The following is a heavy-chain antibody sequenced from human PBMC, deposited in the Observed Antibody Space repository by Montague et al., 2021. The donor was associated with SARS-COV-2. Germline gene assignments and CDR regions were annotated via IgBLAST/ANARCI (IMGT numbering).Heavy chain of an antibody. Sequence: SETLSLTCTVTGDSVINYKYYWSWISQPPGKGLEWIGSIYYSGSTIYNPSLRSRVTITIDTSKNQFSLNLMSVTTADTAVYYCVKGSGYPWGQGTLVTVSS. V-gene: IGHV4-61*01. J-gene: IGHJ5*02. CDR1: GDSVINYKYY. CDR2: IYYSGST. CDR3: VKGSGYP. D-gene: IGHD3-22*01.